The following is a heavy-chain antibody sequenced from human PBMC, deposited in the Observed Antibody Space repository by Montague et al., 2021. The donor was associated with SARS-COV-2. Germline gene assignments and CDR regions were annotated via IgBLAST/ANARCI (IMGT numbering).Heavy chain of an antibody. CDR2: TYNNDRT. D-gene: IGHD2-15*01. J-gene: IGHJ6*02. CDR1: GGSISSGDYY. Sequence: SETLSLTCTVSGGSISSGDYYWNWIRQPPGKGLEWIAYTYNNDRTNYNPSLKSRVTISVDTSKNQFSLNLSSVTAADTAVYYCARNLVVHYWYGMDAWGQGTTVTVSS. V-gene: IGHV4-30-4*02. CDR3: ARNLVVHYWYGMDA.